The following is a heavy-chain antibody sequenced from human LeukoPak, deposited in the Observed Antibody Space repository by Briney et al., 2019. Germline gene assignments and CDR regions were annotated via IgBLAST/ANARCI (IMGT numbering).Heavy chain of an antibody. J-gene: IGHJ4*02. Sequence: PGGSLRLSCAASGFTFSGYSMDWVRQAPGKGLEWVSYISSSSSAIYYADSMKGRFTISRDNAKNSLYLQTTSLRAEDPAVYYCARDLGSGYLVDYWGQGTLVTVSS. V-gene: IGHV3-48*04. CDR3: ARDLGSGYLVDY. CDR1: GFTFSGYS. CDR2: ISSSSSAI. D-gene: IGHD3-22*01.